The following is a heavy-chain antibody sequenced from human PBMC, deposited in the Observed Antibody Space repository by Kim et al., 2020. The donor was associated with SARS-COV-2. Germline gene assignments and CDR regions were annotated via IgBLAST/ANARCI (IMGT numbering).Heavy chain of an antibody. CDR3: ARRGGIVGATLG. V-gene: IGHV4-39*01. CDR1: GGSISSSSYY. CDR2: IYYSGST. J-gene: IGHJ4*02. D-gene: IGHD1-26*01. Sequence: SETLSLTCTVSGGSISSSSYYWGWIRQPPGKGLEWIGSIYYSGSTYYNPSLKSRVTISVDTSKNQFSLKLSSVTAADTAVYYCARRGGIVGATLGWGQGTLVTVSS.